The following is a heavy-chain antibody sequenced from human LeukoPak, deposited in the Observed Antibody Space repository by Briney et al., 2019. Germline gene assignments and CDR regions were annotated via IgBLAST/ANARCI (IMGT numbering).Heavy chain of an antibody. J-gene: IGHJ6*02. CDR1: GGSISSYY. CDR2: IYYSGST. D-gene: IGHD2-21*01. CDR3: ARLAKSYGMDV. V-gene: IGHV4-59*08. Sequence: SETLSLTCTVSGGSISSYYWSWIRQPPGKGLEWIGYIYYSGSTNYNPSLKSRVTISVDTSKNQFSLKLSFVTAADTAVYYCARLAKSYGMDVWGQGTTVTVSS.